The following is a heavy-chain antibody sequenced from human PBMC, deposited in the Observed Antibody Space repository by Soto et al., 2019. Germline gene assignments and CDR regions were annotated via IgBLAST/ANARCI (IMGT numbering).Heavy chain of an antibody. Sequence: SETLSLTCTVSGGSMISYYWSWIRQPPGRGLEWIGFIYYAGSTKYNPSLNSRVTLSVDTSKNQFSLTVSSVTAADTAVYYCARDSRSYDFWSGYYPSYSYGMDVWGQGTTDTVSS. D-gene: IGHD3-3*01. CDR1: GGSMISYY. CDR2: IYYAGST. V-gene: IGHV4-59*12. J-gene: IGHJ6*02. CDR3: ARDSRSYDFWSGYYPSYSYGMDV.